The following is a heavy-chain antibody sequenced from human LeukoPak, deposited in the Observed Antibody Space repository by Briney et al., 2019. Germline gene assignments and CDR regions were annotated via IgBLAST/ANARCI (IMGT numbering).Heavy chain of an antibody. D-gene: IGHD1-1*01. CDR2: ITGTGGGGKKT. V-gene: IGHV3-23*01. J-gene: IGHJ4*02. CDR3: ATTVTLDF. CDR1: GFTFRTYA. Sequence: GGSLRLSCAASGFTFRTYAMSWVRQAPGKGLELVSVITGTGGGGKKTYYADSVRGRFSISRDDSKNVLFLQMNGLRVDDTAVYFCATTVTLDFWGQGTRVLVSS.